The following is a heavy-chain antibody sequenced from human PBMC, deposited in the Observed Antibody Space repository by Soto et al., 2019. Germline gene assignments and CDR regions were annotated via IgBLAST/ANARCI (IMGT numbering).Heavy chain of an antibody. V-gene: IGHV5-51*01. CDR1: GYSFTSYW. D-gene: IGHD6-19*01. J-gene: IGHJ4*02. CDR2: IYPGDPDT. CDR3: ARLFDTSGWYDY. Sequence: GEPLKISSKGSGYSFTSYWIGWVRQMPGKGLERMGIIYPGDPDTRYSPSFQGQVTISADKSITTTYLQWSSLKASDTAIYYCARLFDTSGWYDYWGQGTLVTVSS.